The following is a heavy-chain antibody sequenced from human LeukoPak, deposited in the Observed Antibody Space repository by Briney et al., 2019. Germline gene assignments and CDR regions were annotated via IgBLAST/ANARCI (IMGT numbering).Heavy chain of an antibody. D-gene: IGHD3-22*01. Sequence: SETLSLTCAVYGGSFSGYYWSWIRQPPGKGLEWIGESNHSGSTNYNPSLKSRVTISVDTSKNQFSLKMSSVTAADTAVYYCARADDSSGFLTYDAFDIWGQGTMVTVSS. CDR2: SNHSGST. V-gene: IGHV4-34*01. CDR3: ARADDSSGFLTYDAFDI. J-gene: IGHJ3*02. CDR1: GGSFSGYY.